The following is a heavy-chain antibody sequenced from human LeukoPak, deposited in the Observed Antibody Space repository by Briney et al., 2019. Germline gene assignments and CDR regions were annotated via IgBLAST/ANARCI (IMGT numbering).Heavy chain of an antibody. CDR2: IYYSGST. Sequence: PSETLSLTCTVSGGSISSYYWSWIRQPPGKGLEWIGYIYYSGSTNYNPSLKSRVTISVDTSKNQFSLKLSSVTAADPAVYYFARVGLLDDNLTGRFDYWGQGTLVTVSS. D-gene: IGHD3-9*01. CDR1: GGSISSYY. J-gene: IGHJ4*02. CDR3: ARVGLLDDNLTGRFDY. V-gene: IGHV4-59*12.